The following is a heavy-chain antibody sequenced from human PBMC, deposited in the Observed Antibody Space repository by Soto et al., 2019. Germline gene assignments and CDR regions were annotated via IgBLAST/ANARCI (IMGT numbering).Heavy chain of an antibody. CDR3: ARVGITMVRGVIIEGYSYYGMDV. D-gene: IGHD3-10*01. Sequence: SETLSLTCTVSGGSICSSSYYWGWIRQPPGKGLEWIGSIYYSGSTYYNPSLKSRVTISVDTSKNQFSLKLSSVTASDTAVYYCARVGITMVRGVIIEGYSYYGMDVWGQGTTVTVSS. CDR1: GGSICSSSYY. J-gene: IGHJ6*02. CDR2: IYYSGST. V-gene: IGHV4-39*01.